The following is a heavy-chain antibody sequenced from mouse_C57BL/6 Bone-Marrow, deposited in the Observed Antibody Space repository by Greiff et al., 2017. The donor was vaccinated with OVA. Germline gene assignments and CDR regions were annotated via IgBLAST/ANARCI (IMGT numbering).Heavy chain of an antibody. CDR3: ARRSIYYGNHGAMDY. V-gene: IGHV1-26*01. CDR1: GYTFTDYY. J-gene: IGHJ4*01. Sequence: EVQLQQSGPELVKPGASVKISCKASGYTFTDYYMNWVKQSHGKSLEWIGDINPNNGGTSYNQKFKGKATLTVDKSSRTAYMELRSLTSEDSAVYYCARRSIYYGNHGAMDYWGQGTSVTVSS. D-gene: IGHD2-1*01. CDR2: INPNNGGT.